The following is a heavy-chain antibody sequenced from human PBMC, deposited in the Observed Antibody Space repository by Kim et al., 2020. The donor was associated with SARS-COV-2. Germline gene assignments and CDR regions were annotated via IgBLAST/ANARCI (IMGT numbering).Heavy chain of an antibody. CDR2: IYSGGST. V-gene: IGHV3-53*01. CDR1: GFTVSSNY. CDR3: ATRAHSSGYYYNGDY. D-gene: IGHD3-22*01. J-gene: IGHJ4*02. Sequence: GGSLRLSCAASGFTVSSNYMSWVRQAPGKGLEWVSVIYSGGSTYYADSVKGRFTISRDNSKNTLYLQMNSLRAEDTAVYYCATRAHSSGYYYNGDYCGQGTLVTVSS.